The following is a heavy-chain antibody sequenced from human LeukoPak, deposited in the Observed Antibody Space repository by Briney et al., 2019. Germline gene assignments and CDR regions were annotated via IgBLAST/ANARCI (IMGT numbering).Heavy chain of an antibody. D-gene: IGHD1-14*01. Sequence: SETLSLTCAVYGGSFSGYYWSWIRQPPGKGLEWIGEINHSGSTNYNPSLKSRLTISIDTSKNQFSLKLTSVTAADTSLYFYARAPHTSPTDYYFDFWGPGTLVTVSS. J-gene: IGHJ4*02. V-gene: IGHV4-34*01. CDR1: GGSFSGYY. CDR2: INHSGST. CDR3: ARAPHTSPTDYYFDF.